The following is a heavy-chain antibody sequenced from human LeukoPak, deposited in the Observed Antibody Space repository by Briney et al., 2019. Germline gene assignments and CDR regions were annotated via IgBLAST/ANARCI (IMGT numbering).Heavy chain of an antibody. CDR1: GFTFSSYS. CDR3: AAWQPIDSDREHNWFDP. Sequence: GGSLRLPCAASGFTFSSYSMNWVRQAPGKGLEWVSSISSSSYIYYADSVKGRFTISRDNAKNSLYLQMNSLRAEDTAVYYCAAWQPIDSDREHNWFDPWGQGTLVAVSS. D-gene: IGHD3-9*01. J-gene: IGHJ5*02. CDR2: ISSSSYI. V-gene: IGHV3-21*01.